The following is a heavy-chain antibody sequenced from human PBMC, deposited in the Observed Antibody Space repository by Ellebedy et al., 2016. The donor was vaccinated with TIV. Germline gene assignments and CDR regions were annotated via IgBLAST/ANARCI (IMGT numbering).Heavy chain of an antibody. D-gene: IGHD5-18*01. CDR1: GFTFANYA. J-gene: IGHJ4*02. Sequence: GGSLRLSCAASGFTFANYALSWVRQAPGKGLEWVSSISGSGGKTYSADSVKGRFTISRDNAANMVFLQMNGLRVDDTAVYYCARSPFGYSYGYGPFDYWGQGTLVTVSS. V-gene: IGHV3-23*01. CDR2: ISGSGGKT. CDR3: ARSPFGYSYGYGPFDY.